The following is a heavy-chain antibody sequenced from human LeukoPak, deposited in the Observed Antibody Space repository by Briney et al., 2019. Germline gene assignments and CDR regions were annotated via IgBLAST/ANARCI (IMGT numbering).Heavy chain of an antibody. Sequence: SETLSLTCTVSGGSISSSSYYWGWIRQPPGKGLEWIGSIYYSGSTYYNPSLKSRVTISVDTSKNQFSLKLSSVTAADTAVYYCSRHPIPPYYGPNSEVGYWGQGTLVTVSS. CDR1: GGSISSSSYY. V-gene: IGHV4-39*01. J-gene: IGHJ4*02. CDR3: SRHPIPPYYGPNSEVGY. CDR2: IYYSGST. D-gene: IGHD3-22*01.